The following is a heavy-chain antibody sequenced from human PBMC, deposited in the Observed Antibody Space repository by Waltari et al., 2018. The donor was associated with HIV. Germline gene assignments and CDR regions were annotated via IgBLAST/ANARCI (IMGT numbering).Heavy chain of an antibody. CDR1: GFHFGDFP. J-gene: IGHJ4*02. CDR2: IRTKTYGGTT. Sequence: EVQLVESGGTLVQPGRSLSPPCSTSGFHFGDFPIIWVRQAPGKGLEWVGLIRTKTYGGTTESAASVKDRFTISRDDSRSIAYLQMNSLKTEDTAIYFCTRQHDSSGYYTRGLFYFDYWGQGNLVTVSS. V-gene: IGHV3-49*04. CDR3: TRQHDSSGYYTRGLFYFDY. D-gene: IGHD3-22*01.